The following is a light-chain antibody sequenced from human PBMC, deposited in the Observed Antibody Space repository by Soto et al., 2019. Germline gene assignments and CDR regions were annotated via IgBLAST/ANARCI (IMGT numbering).Light chain of an antibody. V-gene: IGKV3-11*01. CDR1: QSFRGL. Sequence: EVVLTQSPVTLSLSPGERATLSCRASQSFRGLLAWYQQKPGQAPRLLIYDAYNRATGIPPRFSGSGSGTDFTLTISSLEPEDSAVYYCQQYYTWRSITFGQGTRLETK. CDR2: DAY. J-gene: IGKJ5*01. CDR3: QQYYTWRSIT.